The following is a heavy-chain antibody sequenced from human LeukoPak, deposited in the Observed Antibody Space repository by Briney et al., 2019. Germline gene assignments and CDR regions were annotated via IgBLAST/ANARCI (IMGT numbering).Heavy chain of an antibody. V-gene: IGHV3-48*03. Sequence: GGSLRLSCTASGFTFSSYEMNWVRQAPGKGLEWVSYISTSGSTIYYADSVKGRITISRDNAKNSLYLQMNSLRAEDTAVYYCARESGSYSASFFDSWGQGTLVSVSP. CDR2: ISTSGSTI. D-gene: IGHD3-10*01. CDR1: GFTFSSYE. J-gene: IGHJ4*02. CDR3: ARESGSYSASFFDS.